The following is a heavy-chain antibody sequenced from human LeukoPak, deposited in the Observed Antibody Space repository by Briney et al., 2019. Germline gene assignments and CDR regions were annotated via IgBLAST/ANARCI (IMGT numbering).Heavy chain of an antibody. CDR2: ISGSGGST. CDR3: AKQVAGSYSAFDY. V-gene: IGHV3-23*01. Sequence: PGGSLRLSCAASGFTFSSYAMSWVRQAPGKGLEWVSAISGSGGSTYYADSVKGRFTISRDNSENTLHLQMNSLRADDTAVYYCAKQVAGSYSAFDYWGQGTLVAVSS. D-gene: IGHD6-19*01. CDR1: GFTFSSYA. J-gene: IGHJ4*02.